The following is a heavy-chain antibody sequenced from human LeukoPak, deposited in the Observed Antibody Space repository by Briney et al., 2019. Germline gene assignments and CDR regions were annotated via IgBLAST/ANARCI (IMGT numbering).Heavy chain of an antibody. CDR3: ARDWDYDSSGCFDY. Sequence: GGSLRLSCAASGFTFSSYSMNWVRQAPGKGLEWVSSISSSSSYKYYADSVKGRFTISRDNAKNSLYLQMNSLRAEDTAVYYCARDWDYDSSGCFDYWGQGTLVTVSS. CDR2: ISSSSSYK. CDR1: GFTFSSYS. D-gene: IGHD3-22*01. V-gene: IGHV3-21*01. J-gene: IGHJ4*02.